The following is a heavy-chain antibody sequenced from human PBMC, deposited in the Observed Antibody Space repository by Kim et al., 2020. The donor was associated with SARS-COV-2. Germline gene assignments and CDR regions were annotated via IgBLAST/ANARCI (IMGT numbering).Heavy chain of an antibody. D-gene: IGHD2-2*01. CDR1: GFTFSDYY. CDR2: ISSSGSTI. Sequence: GGSLRLSCAASGFTFSDYYMSWIRQAPGKGLEWVSYISSSGSTIYYADSVKGRFTISRDNAKNSLYLQMNSLRAEDTAVYYCARDWGYCSSTSCYSPPYYYYYMDVWGKGTTVTVSS. CDR3: ARDWGYCSSTSCYSPPYYYYYMDV. J-gene: IGHJ6*03. V-gene: IGHV3-11*01.